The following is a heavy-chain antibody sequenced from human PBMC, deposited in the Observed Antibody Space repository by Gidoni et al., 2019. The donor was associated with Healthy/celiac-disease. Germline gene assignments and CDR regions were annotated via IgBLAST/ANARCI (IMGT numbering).Heavy chain of an antibody. Sequence: EVQLVESGGGLVQPGRFLRRSCAASGFNFDDYAMHWVRQAPGKGLEWVSGISWNSGIIGYADSVKGRFTISRDNAKNSLYLKMNSLRAEDTALYYCAKDIIPCIAAAGFDYWGQGTLVTVSS. D-gene: IGHD6-13*01. CDR2: ISWNSGII. J-gene: IGHJ4*02. CDR1: GFNFDDYA. V-gene: IGHV3-9*01. CDR3: AKDIIPCIAAAGFDY.